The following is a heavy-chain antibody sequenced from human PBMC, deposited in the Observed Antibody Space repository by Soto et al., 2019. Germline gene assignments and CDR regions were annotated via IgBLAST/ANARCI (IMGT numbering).Heavy chain of an antibody. Sequence: SETLSLTCTVSGGSISSSSYYWGWIRQPPGKGLEWIGSIYYSGSTYYNPSLKSRVTISVDTSKNQFSLKLSSVTAADTAVYYCARAIPPPSYYYYYYGMDVWGQGTTVTVSS. CDR3: ARAIPPPSYYYYYYGMDV. CDR2: IYYSGST. CDR1: GGSISSSSYY. D-gene: IGHD2-21*01. V-gene: IGHV4-39*07. J-gene: IGHJ6*02.